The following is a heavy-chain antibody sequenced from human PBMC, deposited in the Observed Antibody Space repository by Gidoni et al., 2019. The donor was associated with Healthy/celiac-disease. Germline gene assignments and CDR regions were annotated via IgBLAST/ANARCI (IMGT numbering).Heavy chain of an antibody. D-gene: IGHD1-1*01. V-gene: IGHV1-18*01. CDR2: ISAYNGNT. Sequence: QVQLVQSGAEVKKPGASVKVSCKASGSTFPSYGISWVRQAPGQGLEWMGWISAYNGNTNYAQKLQGRVTMTTDTSTSTAYMELRSLRSDDTAVYYCARAPCRSRVYNCWFDPWGQGTLVTVSS. CDR3: ARAPCRSRVYNCWFDP. CDR1: GSTFPSYG. J-gene: IGHJ5*02.